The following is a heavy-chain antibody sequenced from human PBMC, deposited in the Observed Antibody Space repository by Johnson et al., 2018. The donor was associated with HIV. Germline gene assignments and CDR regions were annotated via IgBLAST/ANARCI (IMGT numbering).Heavy chain of an antibody. Sequence: EVQLVESGGGLVQPGGSLRLSCAASAFTFSSYAMSWVRQAPGKGLEWVSYISSSGGTIYYADSVKGRFSISRDNAKNSLYLQMNSLRAEDTAVYYCARDRGYWDAFDIWGQGTMVTVSS. V-gene: IGHV3-48*04. CDR3: ARDRGYWDAFDI. CDR1: AFTFSSYA. D-gene: IGHD3-22*01. CDR2: ISSSGGTI. J-gene: IGHJ3*02.